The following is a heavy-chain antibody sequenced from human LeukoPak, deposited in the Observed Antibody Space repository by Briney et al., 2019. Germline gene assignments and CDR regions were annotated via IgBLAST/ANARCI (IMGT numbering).Heavy chain of an antibody. V-gene: IGHV3-23*01. J-gene: IGHJ5*02. D-gene: IGHD6-13*01. CDR3: AKDGYSSSWYLTWFDP. CDR1: GFTFSSYA. Sequence: PGGSLRLSCAASGFTFSSYAMSWVRQAPGKGLEWVSAISGSGGSTYYADSVKGRFTISRGNSKNTLYLQMNSLRAEDTAVYYCAKDGYSSSWYLTWFDPWGQGTLVNVSS. CDR2: ISGSGGST.